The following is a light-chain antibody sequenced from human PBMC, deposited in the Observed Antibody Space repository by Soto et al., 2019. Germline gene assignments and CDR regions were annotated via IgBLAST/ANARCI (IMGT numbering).Light chain of an antibody. V-gene: IGLV2-14*01. Sequence: QSALTQPASVSGSPGQSITISCTGTSSDVGGYNYVSWYQQHPGKAPKLMIYEVSNRPSGVSNRFSGSKSGNTASLTISWLKAEDEADYYCSSYTSSSTRVFGGGTKRTVL. CDR1: SSDVGGYNY. CDR2: EVS. CDR3: SSYTSSSTRV. J-gene: IGLJ3*02.